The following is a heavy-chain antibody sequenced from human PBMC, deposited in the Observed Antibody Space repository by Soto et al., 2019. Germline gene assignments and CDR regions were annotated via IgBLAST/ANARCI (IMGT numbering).Heavy chain of an antibody. J-gene: IGHJ6*02. Sequence: SETLSLTCAVYGGSFSGYYWSLIRQPPGKGLEWIWEINHSGSTNYNPSLKSRVTISVDTSKNQFSLKLSSVTAADTAVYYCARERWEPYYYYYGMDVWSQGTTVT. CDR3: ARERWEPYYYYYGMDV. CDR2: INHSGST. D-gene: IGHD1-26*01. V-gene: IGHV4-34*01. CDR1: GGSFSGYY.